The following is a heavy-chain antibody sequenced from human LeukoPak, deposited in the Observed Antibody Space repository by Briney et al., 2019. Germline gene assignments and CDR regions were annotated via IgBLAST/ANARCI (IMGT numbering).Heavy chain of an antibody. J-gene: IGHJ6*03. Sequence: GGSLRLSCAASGFTFSRYGMHWVRQAPGKGLEWVAVISYDGSNKYYADSVKGRFTISRDNSKNTLYLQMNSLRAEDTAVYYCARRAVAGTYYYYMDVWGKGTTVTVSS. CDR1: GFTFSRYG. V-gene: IGHV3-30*03. D-gene: IGHD6-19*01. CDR3: ARRAVAGTYYYYMDV. CDR2: ISYDGSNK.